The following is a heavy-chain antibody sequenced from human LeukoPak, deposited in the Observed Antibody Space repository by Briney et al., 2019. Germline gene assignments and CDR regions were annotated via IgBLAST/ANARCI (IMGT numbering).Heavy chain of an antibody. CDR3: AKDIGTTVVAPVFDY. CDR1: GFTFDDYA. CDR2: ISWNSGSI. J-gene: IGHJ4*02. Sequence: PGGSLRLSCAASGFTFDDYAMHWVRQAPGKGLEWVSGISWNSGSIGYADSVKGRFTISRDNAKNSLYLQMNSLRAEDTALYYCAKDIGTTVVAPVFDYWGQGTLVTVSS. V-gene: IGHV3-9*01. D-gene: IGHD4-23*01.